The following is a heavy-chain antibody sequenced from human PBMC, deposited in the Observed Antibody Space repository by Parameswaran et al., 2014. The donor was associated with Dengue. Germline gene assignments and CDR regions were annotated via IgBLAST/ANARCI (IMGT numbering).Heavy chain of an antibody. CDR2: IIPFFHTT. V-gene: IGHV1-69*01. CDR3: ARYCGSMSCYHNWFDP. D-gene: IGHD2-2*01. Sequence: WVRQAPGQGLEWMGGIIPFFHTTDYAEKFQGRVTITADESTSTTYMELSSLTSEDTAVYYCARYCGSMSCYHNWFDPWGQGTLVTVSS. J-gene: IGHJ5*02.